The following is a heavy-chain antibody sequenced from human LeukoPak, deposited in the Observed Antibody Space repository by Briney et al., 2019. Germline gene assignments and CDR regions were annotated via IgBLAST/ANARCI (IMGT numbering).Heavy chain of an antibody. CDR1: GYTLTELS. D-gene: IGHD3-10*01. V-gene: IGHV1-24*01. CDR3: ATWALPREGNYYGSGAGYFDY. Sequence: ASVTVSCTVSGYTLTELSMHWVRQAPGKGLEWMGGFDPEDGETIYAQKFQGRVTMTEDTSTDTAYMELSSLRSEDTAVYYCATWALPREGNYYGSGAGYFDYWGQGTLVTVSP. J-gene: IGHJ4*02. CDR2: FDPEDGET.